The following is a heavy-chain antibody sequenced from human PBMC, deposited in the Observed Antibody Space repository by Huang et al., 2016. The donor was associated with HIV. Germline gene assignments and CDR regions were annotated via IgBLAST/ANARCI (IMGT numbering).Heavy chain of an antibody. CDR1: GFTFRSYW. Sequence: EVHLVESGGGVVRPGRSLRLSCAASGFTFRSYWMNWVRQAPGRGREWVANINLDGSERFYVDSVRGRFTISRDNANNSVSLQLNSLKAEDTGVYYCARGFQAKPGDYWGQGTLVTVSS. V-gene: IGHV3-7*01. CDR3: ARGFQAKPGDY. J-gene: IGHJ4*02. CDR2: INLDGSER.